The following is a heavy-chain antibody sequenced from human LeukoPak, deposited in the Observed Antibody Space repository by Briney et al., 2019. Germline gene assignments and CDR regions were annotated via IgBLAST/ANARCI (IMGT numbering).Heavy chain of an antibody. Sequence: RRSLRLSCAASGFTFSNAWMGWVSQAPEKVLEWDGRIKSRTDGGTENYAAPVKGRFTISRDDSKNTLYLQMNSLKIEDTAVYYCTKPDLLWFGEDVWGQGTTVTVSS. CDR1: GFTFSNAW. CDR3: TKPDLLWFGEDV. V-gene: IGHV3-15*01. J-gene: IGHJ6*02. D-gene: IGHD3-10*01. CDR2: IKSRTDGGTE.